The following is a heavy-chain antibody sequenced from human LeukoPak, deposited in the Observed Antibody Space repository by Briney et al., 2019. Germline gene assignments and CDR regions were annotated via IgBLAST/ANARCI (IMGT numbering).Heavy chain of an antibody. CDR1: GFIDSDNY. D-gene: IGHD3-10*01. Sequence: LGDSLKISCATSGFIDSDNYMTWVRQAPGKGLEWVSVIYRGGSTYYAESVKGRFAISRDNSKNMVYLQMYSLRVEDTAVYYCARGGGYGSGNHYRGGAFDIWGQGTMVTVSS. V-gene: IGHV3-53*01. CDR2: IYRGGST. CDR3: ARGGGYGSGNHYRGGAFDI. J-gene: IGHJ3*02.